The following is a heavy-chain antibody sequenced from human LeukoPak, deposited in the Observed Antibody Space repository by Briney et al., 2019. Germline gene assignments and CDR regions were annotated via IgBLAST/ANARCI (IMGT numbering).Heavy chain of an antibody. D-gene: IGHD1-26*01. Sequence: SQTLSLTCTVSGGSISSGSYYWSWIRQPAGKGLEWIGRIYTSGSTNYNPSLKSRVIISVDTSKNQFSLKLSSVTAADTAVYYCARDQRWGPLDAFDIWGQGTVVTVSS. CDR3: ARDQRWGPLDAFDI. CDR2: IYTSGST. CDR1: GGSISSGSYY. V-gene: IGHV4-61*02. J-gene: IGHJ3*02.